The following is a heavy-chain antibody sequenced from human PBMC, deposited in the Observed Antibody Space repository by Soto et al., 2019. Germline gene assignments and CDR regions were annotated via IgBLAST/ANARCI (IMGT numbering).Heavy chain of an antibody. CDR2: ISTYNGNT. CDR1: GYTFITYG. D-gene: IGHD3-22*01. CDR3: AIGPTDYDDTSANYFVDY. J-gene: IGHJ4*02. V-gene: IGHV1-18*01. Sequence: QVQLVQSGAEVKKPGASVKVSCKASGYTFITYGVSWVRQAPGQGLDWLGWISTYNGNTRYAERLQGRVTMTTDTTTNTAYMELRNLRSDDTAVYYCAIGPTDYDDTSANYFVDYRGQGTLVTVSS.